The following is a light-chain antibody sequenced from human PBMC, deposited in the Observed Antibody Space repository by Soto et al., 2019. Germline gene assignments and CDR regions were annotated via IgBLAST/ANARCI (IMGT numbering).Light chain of an antibody. J-gene: IGLJ1*01. Sequence: QSVLTQPASVSGSPGQSITISCIGTSGDVGAYNYVSWYQHHPGKAPKLMVSNVSNRPSGVSDRFSGSKSGNTASLTISGLQAEDEADYYCSSYTRSRTYVFGTGTKVTVL. CDR2: NVS. CDR3: SSYTRSRTYV. V-gene: IGLV2-14*03. CDR1: SGDVGAYNY.